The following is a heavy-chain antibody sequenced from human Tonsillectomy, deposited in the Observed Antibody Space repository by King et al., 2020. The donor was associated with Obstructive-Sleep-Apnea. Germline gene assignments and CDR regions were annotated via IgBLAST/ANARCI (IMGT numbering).Heavy chain of an antibody. D-gene: IGHD2-2*01. CDR2: ISSSGYTQ. V-gene: IGHV3-30*18. J-gene: IGHJ4*02. CDR3: VKGIHPHTCYGWPIAY. CDR1: GFTFSTYG. Sequence: VQLVESGGGVVQPGGSLRLSCAASGFTFSTYGMHWVRQAPGKGLEWATVISSSGYTQYYADSVKGRFTISRDNSKNTLYLQMNSLRPEDTAVYYCVKGIHPHTCYGWPIAYWGQGTLVTAPS.